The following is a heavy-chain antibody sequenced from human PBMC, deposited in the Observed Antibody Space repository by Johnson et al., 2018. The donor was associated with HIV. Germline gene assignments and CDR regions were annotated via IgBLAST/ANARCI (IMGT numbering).Heavy chain of an antibody. CDR3: VRDRGTMLLDGAFDI. Sequence: QVQLVESGGGMVRPGRSLRLSCVVSGFTFSNYPMHWVRQAPGKGLEWVAVISYDGSNKYYADSVKGRFTISRDNSKNTLYLQMNSLRAEDTAVYYCVRDRGTMLLDGAFDIWGQGTMVTVSS. CDR2: ISYDGSNK. V-gene: IGHV3-30*04. J-gene: IGHJ3*02. CDR1: GFTFSNYP. D-gene: IGHD3-10*01.